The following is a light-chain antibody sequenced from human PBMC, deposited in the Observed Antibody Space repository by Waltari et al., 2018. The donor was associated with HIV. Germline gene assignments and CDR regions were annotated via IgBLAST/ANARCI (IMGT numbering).Light chain of an antibody. Sequence: VLTQSPGTLSLSPGERATLSCRASQAVASTDLACYQNKSGQSPRLLIYGATCRATGIPERFRGRGSGTDFTLTISRLEPEDVSVYYCQRHGFSSRTFGQGTKVEIK. CDR3: QRHGFSSRT. J-gene: IGKJ1*01. CDR2: GAT. V-gene: IGKV3-20*01. CDR1: QAVASTD.